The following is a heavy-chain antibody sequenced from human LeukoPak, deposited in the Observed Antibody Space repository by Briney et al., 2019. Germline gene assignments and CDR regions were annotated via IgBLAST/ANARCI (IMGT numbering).Heavy chain of an antibody. J-gene: IGHJ4*02. Sequence: ASGKVSCKASGYTFTSYDSNWVRQATGQGLEWMGWMNPNSGNTGYAQKFQGRVTMTRNTSISTAYMELSSLRSEDTAVYYCARGRTAVAGRGFDYWGQGTLVTVSS. D-gene: IGHD6-19*01. CDR2: MNPNSGNT. V-gene: IGHV1-8*01. CDR3: ARGRTAVAGRGFDY. CDR1: GYTFTSYD.